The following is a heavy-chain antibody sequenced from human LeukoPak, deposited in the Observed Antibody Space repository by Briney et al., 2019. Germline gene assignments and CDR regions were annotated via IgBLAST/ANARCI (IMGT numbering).Heavy chain of an antibody. J-gene: IGHJ4*02. CDR1: GFTFSSYA. Sequence: GRSLRLSCAATGFTFSSYAMHWVRQARGKGLEWVAVISYDGSNKYYADSVKGRFTISRDNSKNTLYLQMNSLRAEDTAVYYCARGGPGSFDYWGQGTLVTVSS. CDR2: ISYDGSNK. CDR3: ARGGPGSFDY. D-gene: IGHD3-10*01. V-gene: IGHV3-30-3*01.